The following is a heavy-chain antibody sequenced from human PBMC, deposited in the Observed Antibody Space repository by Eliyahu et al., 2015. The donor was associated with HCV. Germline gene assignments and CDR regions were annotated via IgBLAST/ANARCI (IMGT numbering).Heavy chain of an antibody. CDR3: ASGGGGIAVAGTGGWFDP. CDR1: GCSITXYX. V-gene: IGHV4-59*01. D-gene: IGHD6-19*01. CDR2: IHYSGST. Sequence: QVQLQESGPGLVKPSETLSLTCTVXGCSITXYXWXWIRQPPGKGLEWIGFIHYSGSTNXNPSLKSRVTISVDTSKNQFSLKLTSVTAADTAVYYCASGGGGIAVAGTGGWFDPWGQGTLVTVSS. J-gene: IGHJ5*02.